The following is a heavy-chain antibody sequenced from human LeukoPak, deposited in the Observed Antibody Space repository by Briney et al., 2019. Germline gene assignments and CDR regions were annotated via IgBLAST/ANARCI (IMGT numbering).Heavy chain of an antibody. CDR3: ARDPDSFDY. Sequence: GGSLRLSCAASGFTVSGNFMSWVRQAPGKGLEWVSVIYNDGSTYYADSVKGRFTISRHNSDNTLFLQMNSLRAEDTAVYYCARDPDSFDYWGQGTLVTVSS. CDR2: IYNDGST. J-gene: IGHJ4*02. CDR1: GFTVSGNF. V-gene: IGHV3-53*01.